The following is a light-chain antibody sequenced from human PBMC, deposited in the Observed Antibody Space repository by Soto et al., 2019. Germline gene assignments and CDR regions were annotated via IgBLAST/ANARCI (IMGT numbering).Light chain of an antibody. Sequence: QSVLTPPASVSGSTGRSITISCTGTSSDVGGYNSVSWYQHHPGKAPKLMIYDVSNRSSGVSSRFSGSKSDNTASLTISGLQAEDEADYYCKSYTSRSTYVFGTGTKAPS. CDR3: KSYTSRSTYV. CDR2: DVS. J-gene: IGLJ1*01. V-gene: IGLV2-14*03. CDR1: SSDVGGYNS.